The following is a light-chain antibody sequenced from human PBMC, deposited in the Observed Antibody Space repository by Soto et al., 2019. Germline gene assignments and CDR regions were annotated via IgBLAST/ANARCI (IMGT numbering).Light chain of an antibody. CDR2: EVR. CDR3: SSYRSGATPYVI. V-gene: IGLV2-14*01. CDR1: SSDVGGYNY. Sequence: QSALTQPASVSGSPGQSITISCTGTSSDVGGYNYVSWYQQHPGKVPKLMIYEVRNRPSGVSDRFSGSKSGNTASLTISGLQAEDESDYYCSSYRSGATPYVIFGGGTKLTVL. J-gene: IGLJ2*01.